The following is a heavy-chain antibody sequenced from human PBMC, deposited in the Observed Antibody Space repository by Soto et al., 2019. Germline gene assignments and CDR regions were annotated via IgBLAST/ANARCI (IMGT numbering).Heavy chain of an antibody. CDR3: ASLYGTAMVLYYGMDV. Sequence: EVQLVESGGGLVQPGGSLRLSCAASGFTFSSYEMNWVRQAPGKGLEWVSYISSSGSTIYYADSVKGRFTISRDNAKNSLYLQMKSLRAEDTAVYYCASLYGTAMVLYYGMDVWGQGTTVTVSS. V-gene: IGHV3-48*03. CDR2: ISSSGSTI. D-gene: IGHD5-18*01. CDR1: GFTFSSYE. J-gene: IGHJ6*02.